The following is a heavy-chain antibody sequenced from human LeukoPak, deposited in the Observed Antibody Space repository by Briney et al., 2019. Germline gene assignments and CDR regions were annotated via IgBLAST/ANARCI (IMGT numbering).Heavy chain of an antibody. D-gene: IGHD1-1*01. V-gene: IGHV4-59*08. J-gene: IGHJ4*02. CDR3: ARYQPHDIYLDY. CDR2: IYYSGST. CDR1: GGSISSYY. Sequence: SETLSLTCTVSGGSISSYYWSWIRQPPGKGLEWIGYIYYSGSTNYNPSLKSRVTISVDTSKNQFSLKLSSVTAADTAVYYCARYQPHDIYLDYWGQGTLVTVSS.